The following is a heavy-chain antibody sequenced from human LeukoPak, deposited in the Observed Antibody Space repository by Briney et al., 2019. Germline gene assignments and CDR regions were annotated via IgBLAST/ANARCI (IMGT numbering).Heavy chain of an antibody. CDR1: GYTFTAYS. Sequence: ASVTLFFKSSGYTFTAYSMHWVRQLPGQGLEWMGLVDLNNGGTNYAQKLRGRVSMTRDTSITTAYMELTSLPSDDTAVYHCARDQIGRPTPFDYWGQGTLVTVS. J-gene: IGHJ4*02. D-gene: IGHD2-15*01. V-gene: IGHV1-2*02. CDR3: ARDQIGRPTPFDY. CDR2: VDLNNGGT.